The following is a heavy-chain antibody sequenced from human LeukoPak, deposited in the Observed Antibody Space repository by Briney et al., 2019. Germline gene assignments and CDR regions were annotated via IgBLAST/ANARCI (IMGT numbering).Heavy chain of an antibody. CDR3: ARESLLWFGELPNGFDY. Sequence: PGGSLRLSCAASGFTFSSYGMHWVRQAPGKGLEWVAFIRYDGSNKYYADSVKGRFTISRDNSKNTLYLQMNSLRAEDTAVYYCARESLLWFGELPNGFDYWGQGTLVTVSS. CDR2: IRYDGSNK. V-gene: IGHV3-30*02. J-gene: IGHJ4*02. CDR1: GFTFSSYG. D-gene: IGHD3-10*01.